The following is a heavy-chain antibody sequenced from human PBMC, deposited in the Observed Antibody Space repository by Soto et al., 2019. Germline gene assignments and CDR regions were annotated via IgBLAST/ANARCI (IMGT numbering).Heavy chain of an antibody. CDR3: ARGGDYYDSSGYYLYYGMDV. CDR1: GYTFTSYG. CDR2: ISAYNGNT. J-gene: IGHJ6*02. D-gene: IGHD3-22*01. Sequence: QVQLVQSGAEVKKPGASVKVSCKASGYTFTSYGISWVRQAPGQGLEWMGWISAYNGNTNYAQKLQGRVTMTTDTSASTAYMELRSLRSDDTAVYYCARGGDYYDSSGYYLYYGMDVWGQGTTVTVSS. V-gene: IGHV1-18*01.